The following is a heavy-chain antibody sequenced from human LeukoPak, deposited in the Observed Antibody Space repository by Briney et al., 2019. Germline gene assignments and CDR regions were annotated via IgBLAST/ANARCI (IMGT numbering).Heavy chain of an antibody. Sequence: PGGSLRLSCAASGFTFSSYWMSWVRQAPGKGLEWVANIKQDGSEKYYVDSVKGRFTISRDNAKNSLYLQMNSLRAEDTAVYYCARSIVVVVAAGPKCDYWGQGTLVTVSS. CDR2: IKQDGSEK. J-gene: IGHJ4*02. CDR1: GFTFSSYW. CDR3: ARSIVVVVAAGPKCDY. V-gene: IGHV3-7*01. D-gene: IGHD2-15*01.